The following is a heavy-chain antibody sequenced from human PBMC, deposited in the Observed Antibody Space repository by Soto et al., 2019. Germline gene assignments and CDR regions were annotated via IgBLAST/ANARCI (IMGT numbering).Heavy chain of an antibody. CDR2: IKQDGSHK. CDR3: ARGSSVYDSSGYAFDF. Sequence: GGCLRLSCAASGFTFSNYWMSWVRQAPGKGLEWVANIKQDGSHKFYVDSVKGRFTMSRDNAENSLYLQMSSLRAEDTAVYYCARGSSVYDSSGYAFDFRGQGSLVTVSS. D-gene: IGHD3-22*01. J-gene: IGHJ4*02. V-gene: IGHV3-7*01. CDR1: GFTFSNYW.